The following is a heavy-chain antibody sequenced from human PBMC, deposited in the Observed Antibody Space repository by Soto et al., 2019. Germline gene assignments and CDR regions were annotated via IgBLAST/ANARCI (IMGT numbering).Heavy chain of an antibody. D-gene: IGHD6-19*01. CDR3: AKDSSGWFIQDFDY. J-gene: IGHJ4*02. CDR2: ISYDGSNK. V-gene: IGHV3-30*18. CDR1: GFTFSSYG. Sequence: GGSLRLSCAASGFTFSSYGMHWVRQAPGKGLEWVAVISYDGSNKYYADSVKGRFTISRDNSKNTLYLQMNSLRAEDTAVYYCAKDSSGWFIQDFDYWGQGTLVTV.